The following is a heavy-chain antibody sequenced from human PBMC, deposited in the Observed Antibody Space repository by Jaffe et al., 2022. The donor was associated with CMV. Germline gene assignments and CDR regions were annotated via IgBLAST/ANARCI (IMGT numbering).Heavy chain of an antibody. CDR1: GGSFSGYY. CDR3: ARKRSGYYKAFDY. CDR2: INHSGST. J-gene: IGHJ4*02. Sequence: QVQLQQWGAGLLKPSETLSLTCAVYGGSFSGYYWSWIRQPPGKGLEWIGEINHSGSTNYNPSLKSRVTISVDTSKNQFSLKLSSVTAADTAVYYCARKRSGYYKAFDYWGQGTLVTVSS. D-gene: IGHD3-3*01. V-gene: IGHV4-34*01.